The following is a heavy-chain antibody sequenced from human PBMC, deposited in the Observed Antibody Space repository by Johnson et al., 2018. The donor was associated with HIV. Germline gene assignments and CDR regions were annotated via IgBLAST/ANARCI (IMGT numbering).Heavy chain of an antibody. D-gene: IGHD1-7*01. CDR3: ARVEWELELLGAFDI. Sequence: HVQLVESGGGMVQPGRSLRLSCAASGFTFTTYALHWVRRAPGKGLEWVAVIWYDGSNKYYADSVKGRFTISRDNSKNTLYLQMNSLRAEDTAVYYCARVEWELELLGAFDIWGQGTMVTVSS. CDR2: IWYDGSNK. CDR1: GFTFTTYA. J-gene: IGHJ3*02. V-gene: IGHV3-33*08.